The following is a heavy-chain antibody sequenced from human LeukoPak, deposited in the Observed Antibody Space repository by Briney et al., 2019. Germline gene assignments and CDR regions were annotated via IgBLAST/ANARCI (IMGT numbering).Heavy chain of an antibody. J-gene: IGHJ3*02. Sequence: GGSLRLSCVASGFTFGHYTINWVRQAPGKGLEWVSSISSSSSHRYYAGSVTGRFTISRDNAENSLFLQMNSLRAEDTAVYYCARGAAGGYCSSTNCGHAFDIWGQGTMVTVSS. CDR2: ISSSSSHR. V-gene: IGHV3-21*01. CDR3: ARGAAGGYCSSTNCGHAFDI. CDR1: GFTFGHYT. D-gene: IGHD2-2*01.